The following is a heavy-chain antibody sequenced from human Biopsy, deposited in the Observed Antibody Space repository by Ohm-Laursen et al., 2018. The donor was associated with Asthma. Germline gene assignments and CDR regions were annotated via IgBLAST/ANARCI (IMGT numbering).Heavy chain of an antibody. CDR1: GFSFSEFV. V-gene: IGHV3-30*03. CDR3: ASQSSGPDFWSGYYYFDY. D-gene: IGHD3-3*01. Sequence: LSLTCAASGFSFSEFVMHWVRQAPGKGLEWVAVISYDGSTKYYADSVKGRFTIPRDNSKNTLYLQMNSLRAEDTAVYYCASQSSGPDFWSGYYYFDYWGQGTLVTVSS. CDR2: ISYDGSTK. J-gene: IGHJ4*02.